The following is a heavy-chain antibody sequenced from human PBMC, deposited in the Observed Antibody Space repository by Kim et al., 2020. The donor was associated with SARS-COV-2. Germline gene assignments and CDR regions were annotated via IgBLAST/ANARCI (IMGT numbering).Heavy chain of an antibody. Sequence: AQTCQGRVTITPDNSTSTAYMELSSLRSEDTAVYYCAREDTTTVFRGLDYWGQGTLVTVSS. J-gene: IGHJ4*02. V-gene: IGHV1-69*04. D-gene: IGHD4-17*01. CDR3: AREDTTTVFRGLDY.